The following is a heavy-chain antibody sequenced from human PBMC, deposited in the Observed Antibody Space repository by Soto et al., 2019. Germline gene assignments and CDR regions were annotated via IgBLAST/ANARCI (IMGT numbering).Heavy chain of an antibody. CDR1: GGTSSSRSYY. CDR3: VRDGFGGLHGLVEV. CDR2: IYYSGSA. V-gene: IGHV4-39*02. J-gene: IGHJ6*02. Sequence: SETLPLTWTVAGGTSSSRSYYWGWISQPPGRGLEWSGRIYYSGSAYCNPSLKSRGTISVDTSKNQFSLKLSSVTAPPTPVSSCVRDGFGGLHGLVEVLRQGTTVTAS. D-gene: IGHD3-10*01.